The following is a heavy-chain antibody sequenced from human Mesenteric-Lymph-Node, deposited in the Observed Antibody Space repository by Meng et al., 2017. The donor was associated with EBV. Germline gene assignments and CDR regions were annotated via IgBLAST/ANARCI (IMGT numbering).Heavy chain of an antibody. CDR3: ARAPLYGDNDWFDP. Sequence: QMRESCPGLVEPSGTLSLTCAVSGGSISSSYWWIWVRQPPGKGLEWIGEIYHSGSTNYNPSLKSRVTISLDKSKNQFSLKLSSVTAADTAVYYCARAPLYGDNDWFDPRGQGTLVTVSS. V-gene: IGHV4-4*02. CDR2: IYHSGST. CDR1: GGSISSSYW. J-gene: IGHJ5*02. D-gene: IGHD4-17*01.